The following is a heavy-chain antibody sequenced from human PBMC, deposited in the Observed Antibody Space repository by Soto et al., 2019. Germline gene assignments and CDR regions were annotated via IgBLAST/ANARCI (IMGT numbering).Heavy chain of an antibody. V-gene: IGHV3-23*01. J-gene: IGHJ2*01. CDR1: GFTFSSYA. D-gene: IGHD4-4*01. Sequence: EVQLLGSGGGLVQPGGSLRLSSAASGFTFSSYAMSWVRRAPGKGLEWVSAISGSGGSTYYADSVKGRFTISRDNSKNTLYLQMNSLRVEDTAVSYCAKDESRRNRRYFDLWGRGTLVTVSS. CDR3: AKDESRRNRRYFDL. CDR2: ISGSGGST.